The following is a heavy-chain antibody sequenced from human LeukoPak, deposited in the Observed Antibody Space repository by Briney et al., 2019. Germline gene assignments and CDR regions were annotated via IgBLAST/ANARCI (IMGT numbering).Heavy chain of an antibody. CDR3: ARAAVDIVADYFYYLDV. D-gene: IGHD5-12*01. V-gene: IGHV3-20*04. CDR2: INWNGDVT. J-gene: IGHJ6*03. CDR1: GFTVSSNY. Sequence: GGSLRLSCAASGFTVSSNYMSWVRQAPGKGLEWVANINWNGDVTAYADSVKGRFTTSRDNTKNSVLLQMKSLRDEDTALYYCARAAVDIVADYFYYLDVWGKGTTVIVSS.